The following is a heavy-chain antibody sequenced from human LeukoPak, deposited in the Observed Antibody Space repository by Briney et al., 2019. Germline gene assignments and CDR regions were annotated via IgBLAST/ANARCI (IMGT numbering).Heavy chain of an antibody. D-gene: IGHD1-26*01. J-gene: IGHJ4*02. CDR3: AHRVAYSTDRGSYLSSGYFDY. V-gene: IGHV2-5*02. CDR2: VYWDDDK. Sequence: SGPALVKPTETLTLTCIFSGFSLSTSGVGVGWIRQPPGKALEWLALVYWDDDKRYRPSLKNRVTITKYTSKNQVVLTMTNMDPVDTATYYCAHRVAYSTDRGSYLSSGYFDYWGQGTLVTVSS. CDR1: GFSLSTSGVG.